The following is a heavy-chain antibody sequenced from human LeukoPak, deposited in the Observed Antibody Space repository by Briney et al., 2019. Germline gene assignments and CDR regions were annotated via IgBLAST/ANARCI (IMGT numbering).Heavy chain of an antibody. CDR2: MNPNSGNT. J-gene: IGHJ6*03. CDR1: GYTFTSYD. D-gene: IGHD6-6*01. CDR3: ATYSSSSGSFYYYMDV. Sequence: GASVKVSCKASGYTFTSYDINCVRQATGQGLEWMGWMNPNSGNTGYAQKFQGRVTMTRNTSISTAYMELSSLRSEDTAVYYCATYSSSSGSFYYYMDVWGKGTTVTVSS. V-gene: IGHV1-8*01.